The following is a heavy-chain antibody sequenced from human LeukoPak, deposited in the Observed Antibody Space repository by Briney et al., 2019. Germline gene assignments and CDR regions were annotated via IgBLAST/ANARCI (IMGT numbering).Heavy chain of an antibody. CDR3: ARRFGYGVVGGYFDY. CDR1: GGSISRYY. Sequence: PSETLSLTCTVSGGSISRYYWSWIRQPPGKGLEWIGYIYYRGSTNYNPSLKSRVTISVDTSQNQFSLKLNSVTAADTAVYYCARRFGYGVVGGYFDYWGRGTLVTVSS. V-gene: IGHV4-59*12. CDR2: IYYRGST. J-gene: IGHJ4*02. D-gene: IGHD4/OR15-4a*01.